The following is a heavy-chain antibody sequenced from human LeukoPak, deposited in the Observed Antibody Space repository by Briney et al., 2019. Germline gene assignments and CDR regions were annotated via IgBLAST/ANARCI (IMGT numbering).Heavy chain of an antibody. V-gene: IGHV3-7*01. CDR3: ARDRLYGPPDY. D-gene: IGHD4-17*01. Sequence: GGSLRLSCAASGFIFSSYWMSWVRQAPGKGLEWVANIKQDGSEKYYVDSVKGRFTISRDNAKHSLYLQMNSLRAEDTAVYYCARDRLYGPPDYWGQGTLVTASS. J-gene: IGHJ4*02. CDR1: GFIFSSYW. CDR2: IKQDGSEK.